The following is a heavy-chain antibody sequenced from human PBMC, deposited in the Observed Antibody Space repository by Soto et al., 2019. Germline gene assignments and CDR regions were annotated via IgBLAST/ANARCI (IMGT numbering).Heavy chain of an antibody. J-gene: IGHJ6*03. V-gene: IGHV4-39*07. D-gene: IGHD2-15*01. Sequence: SETLSLTCTVSGGSISSSSYYWGWIRQPPGKGLEWIGSIYYSGSTYYNQSLKSRVTISVDTSKNQFSLKLSSVTAADTAVYYCARLGLGRGGPYHYYYYYYMDVWGKGTTVTVSS. CDR2: IYYSGST. CDR1: GGSISSSSYY. CDR3: ARLGLGRGGPYHYYYYYYMDV.